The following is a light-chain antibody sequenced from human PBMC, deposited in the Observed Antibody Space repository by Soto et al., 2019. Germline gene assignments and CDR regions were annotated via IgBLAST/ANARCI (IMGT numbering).Light chain of an antibody. Sequence: DIQMTQSPSTLSASVGDRVTITCRASQSSSSWLAWYEQKPGKAPKLLLYNASSLESGIPSRFSGSGSGTEFTRAISSLQPDDFATYYCQQYNSYSPWPFGQGTKVEIQ. CDR3: QQYNSYSPWP. V-gene: IGKV1-5*01. J-gene: IGKJ1*01. CDR2: NAS. CDR1: QSSSSW.